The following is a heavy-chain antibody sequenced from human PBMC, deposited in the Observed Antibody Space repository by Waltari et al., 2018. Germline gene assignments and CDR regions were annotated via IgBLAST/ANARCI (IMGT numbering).Heavy chain of an antibody. Sequence: EVQLLESGGGLVQPGGSLRLSCAASGFRFSHSPMAWVRQAPGKGLEWVSTMTADGRSRNYADSVKGRFTISRDNSQNTLDLQMNTLRAEDTAVYFCAKADFGDPFWYFDLWGRGTLVTVSA. CDR1: GFRFSHSP. V-gene: IGHV3-23*01. D-gene: IGHD4-17*01. CDR2: MTADGRSR. CDR3: AKADFGDPFWYFDL. J-gene: IGHJ2*01.